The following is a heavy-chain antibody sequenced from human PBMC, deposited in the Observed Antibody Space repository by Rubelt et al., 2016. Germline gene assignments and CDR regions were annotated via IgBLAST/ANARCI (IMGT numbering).Heavy chain of an antibody. CDR3: ASRYCSTTSCYHFDY. D-gene: IGHD2-2*01. Sequence: QVQLVQSGAEVKKPGSSVKVSCKASGGTSRTYSISWVRQAPGQGLEWMGRIIPIIGVASYAQKFQGRVTITADKATSTAYMELSSLTSEDTAVYYCASRYCSTTSCYHFDYWGQGTLVTVSS. V-gene: IGHV1-69*04. CDR1: GGTSRTYS. CDR2: IIPIIGVA. J-gene: IGHJ4*02.